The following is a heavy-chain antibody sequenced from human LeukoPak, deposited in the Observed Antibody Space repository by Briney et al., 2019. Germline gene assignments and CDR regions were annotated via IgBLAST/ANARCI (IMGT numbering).Heavy chain of an antibody. Sequence: GASVKVSFKVSVSTLRDVSIHWVRQAPGKGLEYVGGSDPEDGETFHAQNFQGRVTMTEDTSIDTAYMELRSLRSEDTAVYYCVTDRARLFWYFDLWGRGTLVTVSS. D-gene: IGHD2-21*02. CDR1: VSTLRDVS. CDR2: SDPEDGET. V-gene: IGHV1-24*01. CDR3: VTDRARLFWYFDL. J-gene: IGHJ2*01.